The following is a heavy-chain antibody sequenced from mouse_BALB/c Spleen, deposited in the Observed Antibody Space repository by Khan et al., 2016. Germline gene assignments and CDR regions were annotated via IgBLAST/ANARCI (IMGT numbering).Heavy chain of an antibody. V-gene: IGHV14-3*02. Sequence: LQQSGAELVKPGASVKLSCTASGFNIKDTYMHWVKQRPEQGLEWIGRIDPANGNTKYDPKFQGKATITADTSSNTAYLQLSSLTSEDTAVYYCARSRLRSYYFDYWGQGTTLTVSS. CDR1: GFNIKDTY. D-gene: IGHD1-1*01. J-gene: IGHJ2*01. CDR3: ARSRLRSYYFDY. CDR2: IDPANGNT.